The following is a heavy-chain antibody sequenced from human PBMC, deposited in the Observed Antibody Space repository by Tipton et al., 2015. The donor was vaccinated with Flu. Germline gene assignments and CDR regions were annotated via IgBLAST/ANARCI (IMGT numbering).Heavy chain of an antibody. CDR1: GDSMSSFY. J-gene: IGHJ3*01. CDR3: VRDVPWDGDLEAFDL. CDR2: MSASGSS. Sequence: TLSLTCTVSGDSMSSFYWTWIRQPAGKGLEWIGRMSASGSSKYKPSLKSRVTMSMDTSSNHFAMKLSSVTAADSAVYYCVRDVPWDGDLEAFDLWGQGTMVTVSA. V-gene: IGHV4-4*07. D-gene: IGHD7-27*01.